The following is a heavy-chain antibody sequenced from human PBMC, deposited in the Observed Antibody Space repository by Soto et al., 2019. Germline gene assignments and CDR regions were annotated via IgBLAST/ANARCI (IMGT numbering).Heavy chain of an antibody. CDR1: GFTFSSYA. CDR2: ISSDGINT. J-gene: IGHJ4*02. D-gene: IGHD6-19*01. V-gene: IGHV3-30-3*01. CDR3: ARESGYSRGWYIDY. Sequence: HPGGSLRLSCAASGFTFSSYAVHWVRQAPGKGLDWVAVISSDGINTYFADSVKGRFTISRDNSKNTLYLQMNSLRIEDTAVYYCARESGYSRGWYIDYWGQGTQVTVSS.